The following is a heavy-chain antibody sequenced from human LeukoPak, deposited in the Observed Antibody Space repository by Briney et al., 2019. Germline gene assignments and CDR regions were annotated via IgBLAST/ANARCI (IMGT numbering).Heavy chain of an antibody. CDR3: ARGVAVAPATHYYFDY. J-gene: IGHJ4*02. D-gene: IGHD2-2*01. V-gene: IGHV4-39*01. Sequence: TSETLSLTCTVSGGSISSSGYYWGWIRQPPGKGLEWIGSIYYSGSTYYNPSLKSRVTISVDTSKNQFSLKLSSVTAADTAVYYCARGVAVAPATHYYFDYWGQGSLVTVSS. CDR1: GGSISSSGYY. CDR2: IYYSGST.